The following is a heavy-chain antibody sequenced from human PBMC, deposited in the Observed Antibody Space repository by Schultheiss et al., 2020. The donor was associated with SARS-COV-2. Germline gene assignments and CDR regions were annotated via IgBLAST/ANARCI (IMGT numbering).Heavy chain of an antibody. CDR2: INPNSGGT. V-gene: IGHV1-2*06. CDR1: GYTFTGYY. Sequence: ASVKVSCKASGYTFTGYYMHWVRQAPGQGLEWMGRINPNSGGTNYAQKFQGRVTMTRDTSISTAYMELSRLRSDDTAVYYCARDMPDYGDRYYMDVWGKGTTVTVSS. J-gene: IGHJ6*03. D-gene: IGHD4-17*01. CDR3: ARDMPDYGDRYYMDV.